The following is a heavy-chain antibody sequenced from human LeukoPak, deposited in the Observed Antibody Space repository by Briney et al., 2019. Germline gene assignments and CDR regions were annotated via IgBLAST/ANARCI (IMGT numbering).Heavy chain of an antibody. J-gene: IGHJ4*02. Sequence: SVKVSCKASGGTLSSYAISWVRQAPGQGLEWMGGIIPIFGTANYAQKFQGRVTMTTDTSTSTAYMELRSLRSDDTAVYYCARGRVAITFGGVIVYPPDYWGQGTLVTVSS. CDR1: GGTLSSYA. D-gene: IGHD3-16*02. CDR2: IIPIFGTA. CDR3: ARGRVAITFGGVIVYPPDY. V-gene: IGHV1-69*05.